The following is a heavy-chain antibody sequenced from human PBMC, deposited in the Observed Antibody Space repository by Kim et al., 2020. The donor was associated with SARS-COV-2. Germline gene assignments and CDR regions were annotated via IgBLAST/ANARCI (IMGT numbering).Heavy chain of an antibody. CDR1: GFTFSSYW. D-gene: IGHD3-16*02. CDR3: ARDRSRVSFYGMDV. Sequence: GGSLRLSCAASGFTFSSYWMSWVRQAPGKGLEWVANIKQDGSEKYYVDSVKGRFTISRDNAKNSLYLQMNSLRAEDTAVYYCARDRSRVSFYGMDVWGQGTTVTVSS. V-gene: IGHV3-7*03. J-gene: IGHJ6*02. CDR2: IKQDGSEK.